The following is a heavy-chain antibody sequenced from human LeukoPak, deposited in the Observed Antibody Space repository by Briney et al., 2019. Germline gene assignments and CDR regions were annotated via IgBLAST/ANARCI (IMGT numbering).Heavy chain of an antibody. CDR3: ARPFRKYSSGYYFDY. CDR2: IYYSGST. CDR1: GGSISSYY. J-gene: IGHJ4*02. Sequence: SETLSLTCTVSGGSISSYYWSWIRQPPGKGLEWIGYIYYSGSTNYNPSLKSRVTISVDTSKNQFSLKLSSVTAADTAVYYCARPFRKYSSGYYFDYWGQGTLVTVSS. V-gene: IGHV4-59*12. D-gene: IGHD6-19*01.